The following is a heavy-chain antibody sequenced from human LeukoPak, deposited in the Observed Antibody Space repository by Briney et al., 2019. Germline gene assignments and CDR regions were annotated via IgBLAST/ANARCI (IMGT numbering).Heavy chain of an antibody. CDR1: GGSISTIGYS. J-gene: IGHJ3*02. D-gene: IGHD3-22*01. CDR2: IYQSGSS. V-gene: IGHV4-30-2*01. Sequence: SETLSLTCDVSGGSISTIGYSWTWIRQPPGKGLEWIGYIYQSGSSSYNPSLQSRVTISIDRSKNQFSLKLSSVTAADTAVYYCARDSYYDNSGEGAFDIWGQGTMVTVSA. CDR3: ARDSYYDNSGEGAFDI.